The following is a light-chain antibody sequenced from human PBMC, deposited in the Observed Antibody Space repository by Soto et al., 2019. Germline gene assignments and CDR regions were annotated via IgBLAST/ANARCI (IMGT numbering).Light chain of an antibody. CDR2: EVS. CDR1: SSDVGSYNL. J-gene: IGLJ1*01. CDR3: CSYAGSSTFYV. V-gene: IGLV2-23*02. Sequence: QSVLTQPASVSGSPGQSITISCTGTSSDVGSYNLVSWYQQHPGKAPKLMIYEVSKRPSGVSNRFSGSKSGNAASLTISGLHAEDEADYYCCSYAGSSTFYVFGTGTQLTVL.